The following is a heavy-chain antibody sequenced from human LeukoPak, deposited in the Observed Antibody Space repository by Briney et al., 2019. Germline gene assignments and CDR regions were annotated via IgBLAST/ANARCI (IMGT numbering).Heavy chain of an antibody. CDR1: GITFSSYG. D-gene: IGHD2/OR15-2a*01. J-gene: IGHJ4*02. V-gene: IGHV3-23*01. Sequence: GGSLRLSCAASGITFSSYGMSWVRQAPGKGLEWVSDINGSGGRTYYADSVKGRFTISRDNAKNSLYLQMNSLRAEDTAVYYCARDESRIHNYWGQGTLVTVSS. CDR2: INGSGGRT. CDR3: ARDESRIHNY.